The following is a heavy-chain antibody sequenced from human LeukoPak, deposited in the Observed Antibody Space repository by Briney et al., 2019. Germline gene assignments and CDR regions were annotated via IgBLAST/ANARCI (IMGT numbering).Heavy chain of an antibody. Sequence: ASVKVSCKASGYTFTSYYMHWVRQAPGQRLEGMGWINAGNGNTKYSQEFQGRVTITRDTSASTAYMELSSLRSEDMAVYYCAREGSGSYYNYYMDVWGKETTVTVSS. D-gene: IGHD1-26*01. CDR3: AREGSGSYYNYYMDV. CDR2: INAGNGNT. CDR1: GYTFTSYY. J-gene: IGHJ6*03. V-gene: IGHV1-3*03.